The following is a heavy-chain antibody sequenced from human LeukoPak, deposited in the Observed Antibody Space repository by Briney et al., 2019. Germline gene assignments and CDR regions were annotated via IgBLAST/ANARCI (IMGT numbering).Heavy chain of an antibody. CDR1: GYTFTGYY. CDR2: INPNSGGT. Sequence: APVKVSCKASGYTFTGYYMHWVRQAPGQGLEWMGWINPNSGGTNYAQKFQGRVTMTRDTSISTAYLQWSSLKASDTAMYYCARHGGKTTLLWFGELLDYWGQGTLVTVSS. V-gene: IGHV1-2*02. J-gene: IGHJ4*02. D-gene: IGHD3-10*01. CDR3: ARHGGKTTLLWFGELLDY.